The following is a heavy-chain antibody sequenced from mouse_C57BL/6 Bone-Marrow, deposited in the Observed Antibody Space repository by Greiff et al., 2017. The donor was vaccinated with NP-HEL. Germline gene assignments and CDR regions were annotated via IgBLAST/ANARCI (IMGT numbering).Heavy chain of an antibody. CDR1: GFNIKDDY. V-gene: IGHV14-4*01. CDR2: IDPENGDT. J-gene: IGHJ2*01. Sequence: DVQLQESGAELVRPGASVKLSCTASGFNIKDDYMHWVKQRPEQGLEWIGWIDPENGDTEYASKFQGKATITADTSSNTAYLQLSSLTSEDTAVYYGTTGGSYEGYWGQGTTLTVSS. D-gene: IGHD2-3*01. CDR3: TTGGSYEGY.